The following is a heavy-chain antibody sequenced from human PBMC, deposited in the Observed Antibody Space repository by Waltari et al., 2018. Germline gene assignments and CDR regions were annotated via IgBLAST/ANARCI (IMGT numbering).Heavy chain of an antibody. J-gene: IGHJ4*02. CDR2: IGPDGSDK. V-gene: IGHV3-7*01. CDR3: VGWNDPINS. D-gene: IGHD1-1*01. CDR1: GFPMSRFW. Sequence: EAQLVQSGGGLVQPGGSLTLSCAASGFPMSRFWMTWIRQGPGQGVQWGANIGPDGSDKYYVDSVKGRFTISRDNAENSLLLQMSSLRVEDTALYYCVGWNDPINSWGQGTLVAVSS.